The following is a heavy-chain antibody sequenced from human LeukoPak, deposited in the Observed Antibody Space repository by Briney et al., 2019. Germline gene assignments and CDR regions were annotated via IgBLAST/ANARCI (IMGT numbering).Heavy chain of an antibody. V-gene: IGHV3-23*01. J-gene: IGHJ5*02. D-gene: IGHD6-6*01. CDR3: VKASSSSPQYNWFDA. Sequence: GGSLRLSCAASGLTFSSYAMSWVRQAPGKGLEWVSVVSGTGGRTYYADSVKGRFTISRDNSKNTLYLQMNSLRAEDTALYYCVKASSSSPQYNWFDAWGQGTLVTVSS. CDR2: VSGTGGRT. CDR1: GLTFSSYA.